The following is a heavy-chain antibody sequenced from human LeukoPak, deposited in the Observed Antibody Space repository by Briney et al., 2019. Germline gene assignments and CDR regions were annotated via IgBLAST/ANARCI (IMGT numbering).Heavy chain of an antibody. CDR1: GFTFSSYE. D-gene: IGHD4-11*01. Sequence: GGSLRLSCAASGFTFSSYEMNWVRQAPGKGLEWVSYISSSGSTIYYADSVKGRFTISRDNAENSLYLQMNSLRAEDTAVYYCARDRGNYVIPNWFDPWGQGTLVTVSS. V-gene: IGHV3-48*03. CDR3: ARDRGNYVIPNWFDP. CDR2: ISSSGSTI. J-gene: IGHJ5*02.